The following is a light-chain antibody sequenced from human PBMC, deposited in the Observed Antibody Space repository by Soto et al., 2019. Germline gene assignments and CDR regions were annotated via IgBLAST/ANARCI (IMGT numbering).Light chain of an antibody. Sequence: QSVLTQPPSVSAAPGQKVTISCSGTSSNIGYNHVSWYQHLPGTAPKLLIYDSNKRPSGIPDRFSGSKSGTSATLGITGLQTGDEADYYCGTWDSSLSAVVFGGGTKLTVL. CDR3: GTWDSSLSAVV. CDR1: SSNIGYNH. J-gene: IGLJ3*02. V-gene: IGLV1-51*01. CDR2: DSN.